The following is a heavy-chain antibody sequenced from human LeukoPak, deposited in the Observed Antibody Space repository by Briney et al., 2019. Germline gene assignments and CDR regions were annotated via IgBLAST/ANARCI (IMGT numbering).Heavy chain of an antibody. CDR1: GSPFTSYW. CDR3: AIRTTAEYIDY. Sequence: GESLQISCKGSGSPFTSYWIGWVRQVPGKGLEWMGMIYPDDSDTRYNPSFRGQVTISADKSISTAYLQWSSLKASDTAVYYCAIRTTAEYIDYWGQGTLVTVSS. J-gene: IGHJ4*02. D-gene: IGHD6-13*01. CDR2: IYPDDSDT. V-gene: IGHV5-51*01.